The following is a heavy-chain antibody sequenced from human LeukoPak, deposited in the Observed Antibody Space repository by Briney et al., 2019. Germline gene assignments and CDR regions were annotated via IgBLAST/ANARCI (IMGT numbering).Heavy chain of an antibody. D-gene: IGHD1-26*01. J-gene: IGHJ4*02. CDR1: GFTFRSEA. Sequence: GGSLRLSCAGSGFTFRSEAMNWVRQAPGKGLEWVSSINSRSTHTAYADSVKGRFTISRDNGNNSLFLQMNSLGVDDTAIYFCARGGGSYSYWGQGVRVTVSS. CDR3: ARGGGSYSY. CDR2: INSRSTHT. V-gene: IGHV3-21*01.